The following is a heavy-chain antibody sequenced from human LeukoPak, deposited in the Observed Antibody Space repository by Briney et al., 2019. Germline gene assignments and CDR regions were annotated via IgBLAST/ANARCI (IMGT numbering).Heavy chain of an antibody. Sequence: ASVKVSCKASGYTFTSYGISWVRQAPGQGLEWMGWISAYNGNTNYAQKLQGRVTMTTDTSTSTAYMELRSLRSQDTAVYYCARRQRGTSGWGTWFDPWGQGTLVTVSS. J-gene: IGHJ5*02. V-gene: IGHV1-18*01. D-gene: IGHD6-19*01. CDR1: GYTFTSYG. CDR3: ARRQRGTSGWGTWFDP. CDR2: ISAYNGNT.